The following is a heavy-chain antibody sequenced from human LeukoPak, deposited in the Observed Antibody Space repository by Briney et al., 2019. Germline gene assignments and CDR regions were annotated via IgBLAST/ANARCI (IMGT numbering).Heavy chain of an antibody. J-gene: IGHJ4*02. D-gene: IGHD4-17*01. CDR2: INPNSGGT. CDR1: GYTFTGYY. Sequence: GASVKLSCKASGYTFTGYYMHWVRQAPGQGLEWMGWINPNSGGTNYAQKFQGWVTMTRDTSISTAYMELSRLRSDDTAVYYCARMGDYGDFLDYWGQGTLVTVSS. V-gene: IGHV1-2*04. CDR3: ARMGDYGDFLDY.